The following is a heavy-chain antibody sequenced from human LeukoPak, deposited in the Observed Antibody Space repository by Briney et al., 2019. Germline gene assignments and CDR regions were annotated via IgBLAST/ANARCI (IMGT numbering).Heavy chain of an antibody. CDR1: GGSISSYY. CDR2: IYYSGST. CDR3: ARSNPSFDY. Sequence: PTETLSLTCTVSGGSISSYYWSWIRQPPGKGLEWIGYIYYSGSTNYNPSLKSRVTISVDTSKNQFSLKLSSVTAADTAVYYCARSNPSFDYWGQGTLVTVSS. J-gene: IGHJ4*02. V-gene: IGHV4-59*08. D-gene: IGHD6-6*01.